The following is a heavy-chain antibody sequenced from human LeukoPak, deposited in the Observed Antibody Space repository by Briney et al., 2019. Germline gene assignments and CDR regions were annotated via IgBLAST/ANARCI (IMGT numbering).Heavy chain of an antibody. V-gene: IGHV3-7*01. J-gene: IGHJ4*02. CDR1: GFTFSAYW. D-gene: IGHD3-10*01. CDR3: ARDLAGHYYGSGSSFDY. CDR2: IREDGSEK. Sequence: GGSLRLSCAASGFTFSAYWMSWVRQAPGKGLEWVANIREDGSEKYYVDPVKGQFTISRDNAKNSLFLQMDSLRAEDTAVYYCARDLAGHYYGSGSSFDYWGQGTLVTVSS.